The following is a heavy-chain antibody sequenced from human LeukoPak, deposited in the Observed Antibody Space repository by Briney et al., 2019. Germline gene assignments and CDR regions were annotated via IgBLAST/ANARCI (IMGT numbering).Heavy chain of an antibody. Sequence: PGGSLRLSCAASGFTFSSYSMNWVRQAPGKGLEWVSSLSSSSSYIDYADSVKGRFTISRDNSKNTLYLHMNSLRAEDTAVYYCAKGYYASGSYGWFDPWGQGTLVTVSS. CDR1: GFTFSSYS. CDR3: AKGYYASGSYGWFDP. J-gene: IGHJ5*02. V-gene: IGHV3-21*04. D-gene: IGHD3-10*01. CDR2: LSSSSSYI.